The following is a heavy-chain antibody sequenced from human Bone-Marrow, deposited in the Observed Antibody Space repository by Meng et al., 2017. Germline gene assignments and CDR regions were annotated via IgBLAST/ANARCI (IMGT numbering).Heavy chain of an antibody. J-gene: IGHJ6*02. CDR1: GGSFSGYY. CDR2: IYYSGST. Sequence: SETLSLTCAVYGGSFSGYYWSWIRQSPGKGLEWIGSIYYSGSTYYNPSLKSRVTISVDTSKNQFSLKLSSVTAADTAVYYCARDLLSRSYDYGDYWPSYYYYGMDVWGQGTTVTVSS. CDR3: ARDLLSRSYDYGDYWPSYYYYGMDV. D-gene: IGHD4-17*01. V-gene: IGHV4-34*01.